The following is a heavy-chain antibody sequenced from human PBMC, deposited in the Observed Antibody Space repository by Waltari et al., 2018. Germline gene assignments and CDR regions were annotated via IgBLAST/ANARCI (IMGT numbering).Heavy chain of an antibody. Sequence: EVQLVESGGGLVQPGGSLRLSCAASGFTFRSYAMSWVRQAPGRGLEWVSAISGSDGRTNYADSAKGRFTISRENVKNTLFLQMNSLRADDAAVYYCAKDLGGFSGSHWYFDLWGRGTLVTVSS. J-gene: IGHJ2*01. CDR1: GFTFRSYA. D-gene: IGHD5-12*01. V-gene: IGHV3-23*04. CDR3: AKDLGGFSGSHWYFDL. CDR2: ISGSDGRT.